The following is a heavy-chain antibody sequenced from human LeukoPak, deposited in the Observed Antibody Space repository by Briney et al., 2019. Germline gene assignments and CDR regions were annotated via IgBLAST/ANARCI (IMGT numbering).Heavy chain of an antibody. CDR1: RFTFSTYS. J-gene: IGHJ3*02. Sequence: GGSLRLSCAASRFTFSTYSMKWVRQAPGRGLEWVSYISSTSTNIYYKDSVKGRFTISRDNAKNSLYLHMTSLRAEDTAVYYCVRNDGDDAFDIWGQGTMVTVSS. CDR2: ISSTSTNI. V-gene: IGHV3-48*01. CDR3: VRNDGDDAFDI. D-gene: IGHD4-17*01.